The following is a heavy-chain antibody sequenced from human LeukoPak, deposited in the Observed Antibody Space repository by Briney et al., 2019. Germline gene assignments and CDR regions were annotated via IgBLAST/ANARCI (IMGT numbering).Heavy chain of an antibody. J-gene: IGHJ4*02. V-gene: IGHV3-9*01. CDR2: ISWNSGSI. CDR1: GFTFDDYA. Sequence: PGGSLRLSCAASGFTFDDYAMPWVRHAPGKGLEWVSGISWNSGSIGYADSVKGRFTISRDNAKNSLYLQMNSLRAEDTALYYCAKDPFGIAAAGNYFDYWGQGTLVTVSS. D-gene: IGHD6-13*01. CDR3: AKDPFGIAAAGNYFDY.